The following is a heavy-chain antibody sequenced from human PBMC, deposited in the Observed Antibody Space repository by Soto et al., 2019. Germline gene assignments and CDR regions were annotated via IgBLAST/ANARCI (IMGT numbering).Heavy chain of an antibody. CDR2: INPSGGST. V-gene: IGHV1-46*01. CDR1: GDTFTSYY. Sequence: ASVKVSCTASGDTFTSYYMHWVRQAPGQGLEWMGIINPSGGSTSYAQKFQGRVTMTRDTSTSTVYMELSRLRSEDTAVYYCARDLWEVDAGYSFDNWGQGTLVTVSS. D-gene: IGHD5-18*01. CDR3: ARDLWEVDAGYSFDN. J-gene: IGHJ4*02.